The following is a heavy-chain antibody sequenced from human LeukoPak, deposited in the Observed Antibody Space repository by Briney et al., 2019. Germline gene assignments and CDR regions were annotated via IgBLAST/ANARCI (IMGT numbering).Heavy chain of an antibody. CDR2: ISGSGGST. CDR3: AKGQGYAFDI. Sequence: GGSLRLSCAASGFTFSSYAMSWVRQAPGKGLEWVSAISGSGGSTYYADSVEGLFTISRDNSKNTLYLQMNSLRAEDTAVYYCAKGQGYAFDIWGQGTMVTVSS. V-gene: IGHV3-23*01. D-gene: IGHD5-18*01. J-gene: IGHJ3*02. CDR1: GFTFSSYA.